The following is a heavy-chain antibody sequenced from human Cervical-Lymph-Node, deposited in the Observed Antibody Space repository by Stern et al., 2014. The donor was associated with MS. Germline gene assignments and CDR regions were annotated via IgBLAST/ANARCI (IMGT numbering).Heavy chain of an antibody. V-gene: IGHV1-2*02. J-gene: IGHJ6*02. CDR2: INPNTGGT. D-gene: IGHD3-3*01. CDR3: ARDQRGITIFGVVTDYYYLGMDV. Sequence: QVKLVQSGAEVKKPGASGKVSCKTSGYIFTGYYIHWVRQAPGQGLEWMAWINPNTGGTRYAQKFQGRVTMSRDTSISTAYVELSSLTSDDTAVYYCARDQRGITIFGVVTDYYYLGMDVWGQGTTVTVSS. CDR1: GYIFTGYY.